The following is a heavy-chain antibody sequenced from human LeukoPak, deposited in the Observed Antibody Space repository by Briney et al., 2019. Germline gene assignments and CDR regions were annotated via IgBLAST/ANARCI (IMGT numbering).Heavy chain of an antibody. CDR1: GFTFSDYG. D-gene: IGHD6-13*01. CDR3: AKDRPRPGSSWSEGTGYYFDY. CDR2: ISYDGSNK. V-gene: IGHV3-30*18. Sequence: PGGSLRLSCTASGFTFSDYGMHWVRQAAGKGLEWVAVISYDGSNKKYVDSVKGRFTISRDNSKNTLYLQMNSLRAEDTAVYYCAKDRPRPGSSWSEGTGYYFDYWGQGTLVTVSP. J-gene: IGHJ4*02.